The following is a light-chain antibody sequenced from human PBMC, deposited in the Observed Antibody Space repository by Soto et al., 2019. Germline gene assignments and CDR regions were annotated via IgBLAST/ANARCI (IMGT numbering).Light chain of an antibody. J-gene: IGKJ4*01. CDR3: QQYNSYPLT. CDR1: QSISSL. V-gene: IGKV1-5*03. Sequence: DIQMSQSPSTLSACVGDRVTITCRASQSISSLLAWYQQKPGKAPKLLIYKASSLESGVPSRFSGSGSGTEFTLTISSLQPDDFATYYCQQYNSYPLTFGGGTKVDIK. CDR2: KAS.